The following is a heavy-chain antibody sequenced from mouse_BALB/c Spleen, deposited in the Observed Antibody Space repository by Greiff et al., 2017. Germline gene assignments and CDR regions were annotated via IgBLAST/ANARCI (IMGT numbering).Heavy chain of an antibody. D-gene: IGHD4-1*01. CDR3: ARGVGYAMDY. V-gene: IGHV5-12-2*01. J-gene: IGHJ4*01. CDR1: GFTFSSYT. CDR2: IRNGGGST. Sequence: DVKLVESGGGLVQPGGSLSLSCAASGFTFSSYTMSWVRQTPEKRLEWVAYIRNGGGSTYYPATVKGRFTISSDNDKNTLYLQMSSLKYEETAMYDCARGVGYAMDYWGQGTSVTVSS.